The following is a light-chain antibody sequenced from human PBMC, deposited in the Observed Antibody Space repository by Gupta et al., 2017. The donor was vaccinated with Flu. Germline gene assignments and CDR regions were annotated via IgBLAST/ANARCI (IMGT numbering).Light chain of an antibody. V-gene: IGKV2-28*01. Sequence: DVVMTQSPLFLLVTPGAPASIACRSSQSLLHSNGYNYLDWYLQKPGQSPQLLIYLGSIRARAVPDRFSGSGSGTGFTLKSSRVEARDVGVYYCMQALETPRTFGPGTKVDIK. J-gene: IGKJ3*01. CDR2: LGS. CDR1: QSLLHSNGYNY. CDR3: MQALETPRT.